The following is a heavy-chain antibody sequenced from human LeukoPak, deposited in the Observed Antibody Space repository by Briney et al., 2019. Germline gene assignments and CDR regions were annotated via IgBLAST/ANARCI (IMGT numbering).Heavy chain of an antibody. D-gene: IGHD2-21*02. CDR3: ARGPPYIVVVTAIGFFDY. CDR1: GGSISSSNW. V-gene: IGHV4-4*02. J-gene: IGHJ4*02. Sequence: SETLSLTCAVSGGSISSSNWWSWVRQPPGKGLEWIGEINHNGSTNYNPSLKSRVTISVDTSKNQFSLKLSSVTAADTAVYYCARGPPYIVVVTAIGFFDYWGQGTLVTVSS. CDR2: INHNGST.